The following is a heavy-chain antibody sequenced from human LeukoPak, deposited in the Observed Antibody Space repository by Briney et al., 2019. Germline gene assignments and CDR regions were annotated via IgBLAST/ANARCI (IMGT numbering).Heavy chain of an antibody. J-gene: IGHJ4*02. D-gene: IGHD1-26*01. Sequence: GGSLRLSCAASGFTFTNSWMAWVRQAPGKGLEWVANIKQDGSTKHYADSLKGRFTISRDNPKNSLYLQMNSLRADDTAVYFCARDTDGSLDYWGQGILVTVSS. CDR3: ARDTDGSLDY. CDR1: GFTFTNSW. CDR2: IKQDGSTK. V-gene: IGHV3-7*01.